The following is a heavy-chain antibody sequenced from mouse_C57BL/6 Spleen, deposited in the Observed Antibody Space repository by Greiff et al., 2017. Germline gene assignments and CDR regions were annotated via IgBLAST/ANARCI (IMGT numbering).Heavy chain of an antibody. Sequence: VQLQQSGPELVKPGASVKISCKASGYTFTDYYMNWVKQSPGKGLEWIGDINPNNGGTSYNQKFQGKATLTVDKSSSTAYMELRSLTSEDSAVYDCARGGDMVTTWDYFDYWGQGTTLTVSS. CDR1: GYTFTDYY. CDR3: ARGGDMVTTWDYFDY. J-gene: IGHJ2*01. V-gene: IGHV1-26*01. CDR2: INPNNGGT. D-gene: IGHD2-2*01.